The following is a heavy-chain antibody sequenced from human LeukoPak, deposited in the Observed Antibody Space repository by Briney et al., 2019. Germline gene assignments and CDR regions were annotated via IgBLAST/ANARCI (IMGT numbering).Heavy chain of an antibody. Sequence: SETLCLSXTVSGGSIGSYYWSWIRQPPGKGLEWIGYIYYSGSTNYYPSLKSRVTISVDTSSNKMSLKLSSVTAADTAVYYCARGYSSSWYLDYWGQGTLVTVSS. J-gene: IGHJ4*02. D-gene: IGHD6-13*01. V-gene: IGHV4-59*01. CDR3: ARGYSSSWYLDY. CDR1: GGSIGSYY. CDR2: IYYSGST.